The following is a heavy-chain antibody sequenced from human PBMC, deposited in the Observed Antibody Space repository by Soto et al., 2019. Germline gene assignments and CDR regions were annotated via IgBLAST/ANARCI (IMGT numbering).Heavy chain of an antibody. CDR1: GGSISSGGYY. J-gene: IGHJ6*03. D-gene: IGHD2-2*01. V-gene: IGHV4-31*03. CDR2: IYYSGST. CDR3: AREVVVVPAADYYYYYMDV. Sequence: TSETLSLTCTVSGGSISSGGYYWSWIRQHPGKGLEWIGYIYYSGSTYYNPSLKSRVTISVDTSKNQFSLKLSSVTAADTAVYYCAREVVVVPAADYYYYYMDVWGKGTTVTVSS.